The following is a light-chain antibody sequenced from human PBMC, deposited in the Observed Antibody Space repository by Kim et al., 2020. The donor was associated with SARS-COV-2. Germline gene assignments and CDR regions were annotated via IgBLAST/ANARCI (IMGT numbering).Light chain of an antibody. CDR2: QDS. CDR3: QAWDSSPKVV. J-gene: IGLJ2*01. CDR1: KLGDKY. V-gene: IGLV3-1*01. Sequence: SYELTQPPSVSVSPGQTASITCSGDKLGDKYACWYQQKPGQSPVLVIYQDSKRPSGIPERFSGSNSGNTATLTISGTQAMDEADYYCQAWDSSPKVVFG.